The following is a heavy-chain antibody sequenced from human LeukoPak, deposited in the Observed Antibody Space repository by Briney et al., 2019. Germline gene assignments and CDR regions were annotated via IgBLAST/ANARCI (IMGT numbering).Heavy chain of an antibody. CDR2: IIPIFGTA. J-gene: IGHJ4*02. CDR1: GGTFSSYA. V-gene: IGHV1-69*13. CDR3: ARGPRAAAGTPSY. D-gene: IGHD6-13*01. Sequence: ASVKVSCKASGGTFSSYAISWVRQAPGQGLEWMGGIIPIFGTANYAQEFQGRVTITADESTSTAYMELSSLRSEDTAVYYCARGPRAAAGTPSYWGQGTLVTVSS.